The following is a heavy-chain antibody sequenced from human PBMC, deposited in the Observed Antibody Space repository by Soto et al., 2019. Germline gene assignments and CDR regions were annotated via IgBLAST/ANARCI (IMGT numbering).Heavy chain of an antibody. CDR3: ARGPYCGGDCYKTGDDGGSDY. CDR1: GGSISSYY. Sequence: PSETMSLTCTVSGGSISSYYWSWIRQPPGKGLEWIGYIYYSGSTNYNPSLKSRVTISVDTSKNQFSLKLSSVTAADTAVYYCARGPYCGGDCYKTGDDGGSDYWGQGTLVTVSS. V-gene: IGHV4-59*12. J-gene: IGHJ4*02. CDR2: IYYSGST. D-gene: IGHD2-21*01.